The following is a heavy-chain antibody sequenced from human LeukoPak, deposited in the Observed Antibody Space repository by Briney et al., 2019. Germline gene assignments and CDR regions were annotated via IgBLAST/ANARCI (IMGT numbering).Heavy chain of an antibody. Sequence: GGSLRLSCAASGFTFSSYAMSWVRQGPGKGLEWVSSISGSGGGTYYAYSVMGRFAISTDNSNNTLYFLMNSLGPDDTAVFYSGKGGGSGFFDYWGQGNVVTVSS. CDR1: GFTFSSYA. J-gene: IGHJ4*02. V-gene: IGHV3-23*01. CDR2: ISGSGGGT. CDR3: GKGGGSGFFDY. D-gene: IGHD3-10*01.